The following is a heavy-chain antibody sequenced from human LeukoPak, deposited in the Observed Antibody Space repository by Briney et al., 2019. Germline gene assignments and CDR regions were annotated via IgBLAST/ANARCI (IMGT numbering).Heavy chain of an antibody. CDR1: GGSMSGHY. Sequence: PSETLSLTCTVSGGSMSGHYWGWIRQPAGKGLEWIGRIYTSGSTDYNPSLKSRLTMSVDTSKNQFSLKLSSMTAADTAVYYCARDTPYYYVSSRTFDIWGQGTMVTVSS. CDR2: IYTSGST. D-gene: IGHD3-22*01. V-gene: IGHV4-4*07. J-gene: IGHJ3*02. CDR3: ARDTPYYYVSSRTFDI.